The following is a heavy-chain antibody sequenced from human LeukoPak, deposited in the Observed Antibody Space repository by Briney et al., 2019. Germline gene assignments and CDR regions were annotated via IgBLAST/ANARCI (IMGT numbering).Heavy chain of an antibody. CDR1: GYTFTGYY. CDR2: INPNSGGT. CDR3: ARERRSSSWYRRVLNWFDP. Sequence: GASVKVSCKASGYTFTGYYMHWVRQAPGQGLEWMGWINPNSGGTNYAQKFQGRVTMTRDTSISTAYMELSRLRSDDTAVYYCARERRSSSWYRRVLNWFDPWGQGTLVTVSS. J-gene: IGHJ5*02. D-gene: IGHD6-13*01. V-gene: IGHV1-2*02.